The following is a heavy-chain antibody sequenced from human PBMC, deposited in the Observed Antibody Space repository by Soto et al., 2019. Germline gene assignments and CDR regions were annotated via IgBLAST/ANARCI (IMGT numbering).Heavy chain of an antibody. J-gene: IGHJ3*02. CDR1: GYSFTSYW. V-gene: IGHV5-10-1*01. CDR3: ARHRGGVPNDAFDI. Sequence: EVQLVQSGAEVKKPGESLRISCKGSGYSFTSYWMSWVRQMPGKGLEWMGRIDPSDSYSNYSPSFQGHVTISADKSISTAYLQWSSLKASDTAMYYCARHRGGVPNDAFDIWGQGPMVTVSS. D-gene: IGHD2-15*01. CDR2: IDPSDSYS.